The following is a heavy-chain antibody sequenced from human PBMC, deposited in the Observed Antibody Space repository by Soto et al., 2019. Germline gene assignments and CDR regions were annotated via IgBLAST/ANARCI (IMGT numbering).Heavy chain of an antibody. CDR1: RYTLTELS. J-gene: IGHJ4*02. CDR2: FDPEDGET. D-gene: IGHD5-18*01. CDR3: ATHRDTAPPDLDY. Sequence: ASVKVSCKVSRYTLTELSMYWVRQAPGKGLEWMGGFDPEDGETIYAQKFQGRVTMTEDTSTDTAYMELSSLRSEDTAVYYCATHRDTAPPDLDYWGQGTLVTVSS. V-gene: IGHV1-24*01.